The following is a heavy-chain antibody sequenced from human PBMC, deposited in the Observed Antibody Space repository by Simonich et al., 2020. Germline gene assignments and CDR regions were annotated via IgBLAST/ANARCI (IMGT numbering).Heavy chain of an antibody. CDR1: GFTFSSYS. V-gene: IGHV3-21*01. D-gene: IGHD6-13*01. CDR3: ARARGDSSSWYFDY. CDR2: SSRSSRYI. Sequence: EVQLVESGGGLVKPGGSLRLSCAASGFTFSSYSMNWVRQAPGKGLEWVSSSSRSSRYIYYADSVKGRFTISRDNAKNSLYLQMNSLRAEDTAVYYCARARGDSSSWYFDYWGQGTLVTVSS. J-gene: IGHJ4*02.